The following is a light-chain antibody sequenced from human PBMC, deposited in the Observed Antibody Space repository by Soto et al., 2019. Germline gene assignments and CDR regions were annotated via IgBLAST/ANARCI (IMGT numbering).Light chain of an antibody. J-gene: IGLJ1*01. CDR2: DVT. CDR3: CSYAGSYSYV. Sequence: QSALTQPRSVSGSPGQSVTISCTGTSSDVVNYNYVSWYQQHPGKAPKLMIYDVTKRPSGVPDRFSGSKSGNTASLTISGLQAEDGADYYCCSYAGSYSYVFGTGTKLTVL. CDR1: SSDVVNYNY. V-gene: IGLV2-11*01.